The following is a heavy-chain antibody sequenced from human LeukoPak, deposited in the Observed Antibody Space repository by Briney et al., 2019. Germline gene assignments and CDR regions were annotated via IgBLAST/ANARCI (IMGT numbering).Heavy chain of an antibody. Sequence: ASVKVSCKASGYTFTSYGISWVRQAPGQGLEWMGWISAYNGNTNYAQKFQGRVTMTRDTSISTAYMELSRLRSDDTAVYYCARAYCSSTSCYRAMGNWFDPWGQGTLVTVSS. CDR1: GYTFTSYG. CDR2: ISAYNGNT. V-gene: IGHV1-18*01. CDR3: ARAYCSSTSCYRAMGNWFDP. D-gene: IGHD2-2*02. J-gene: IGHJ5*02.